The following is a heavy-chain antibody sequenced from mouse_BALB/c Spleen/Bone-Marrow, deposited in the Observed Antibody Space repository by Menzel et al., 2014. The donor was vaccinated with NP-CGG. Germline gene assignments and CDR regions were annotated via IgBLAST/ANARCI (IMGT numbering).Heavy chain of an antibody. CDR2: INPSSGYT. CDR1: GYTFTNYT. V-gene: IGHV1-4*01. Sequence: VQLQQSGAELARPGASVKMSCKASGYTFTNYTMHWVKQRPGQGLEWIGYINPSSGYTNYNQKFKDTATLTADKSSSTAYMQLSSLTSADTAVYYCARGKTGFYGMDYWGQGASGTGSS. D-gene: IGHD4-1*01. J-gene: IGHJ4*01. CDR3: ARGKTGFYGMDY.